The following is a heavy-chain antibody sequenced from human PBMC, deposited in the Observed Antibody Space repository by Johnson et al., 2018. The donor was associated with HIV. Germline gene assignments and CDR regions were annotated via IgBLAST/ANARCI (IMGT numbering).Heavy chain of an antibody. J-gene: IGHJ3*02. CDR3: AKDRYIKGASTGFDI. V-gene: IGHV3-30*02. D-gene: IGHD1-26*01. CDR1: GFTFSNYG. CDR2: IRYDGSDK. Sequence: QVQLVESGGGVVQPGGSLRLSCAASGFTFSNYGMHWVRQAPGKGLEWVAFIRYDGSDKYYEDSVKGRFTVSRDNSKNTLYLQMNILRSEDTAVYYCAKDRYIKGASTGFDIWGQGTMVIVSS.